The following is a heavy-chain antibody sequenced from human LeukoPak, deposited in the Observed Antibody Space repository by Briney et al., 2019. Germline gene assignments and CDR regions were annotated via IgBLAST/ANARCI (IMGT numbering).Heavy chain of an antibody. CDR2: IYSGGST. Sequence: HAGRSLRLSCAASGFTVSSNYMSWVRQAPGKGLEWVSVIYSGGSTYYADSVKGRFTISRDNSKNTLYLQMNSLRAEDTAVYYCARDKVVMPYYYYGMDVWGQGTTVTVSS. D-gene: IGHD3-22*01. CDR3: ARDKVVMPYYYYGMDV. V-gene: IGHV3-53*01. CDR1: GFTVSSNY. J-gene: IGHJ6*02.